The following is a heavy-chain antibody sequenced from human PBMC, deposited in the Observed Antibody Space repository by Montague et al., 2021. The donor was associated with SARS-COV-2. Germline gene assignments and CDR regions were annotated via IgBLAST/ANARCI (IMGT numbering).Heavy chain of an antibody. D-gene: IGHD2-21*01. CDR1: VFSFSQYG. V-gene: IGHV3-33*01. CDR3: AGAPSDIGGAY. CDR2: IWNDGSNK. Sequence: SLSLSCAASVFSFSQYGMHWVRQAPGKVLEWVAFIWNDGSNKDYAASVKGRFTISRDNSKNTLFLQMNSLRADDTGFYYCAGAPSDIGGAYWGQGTLVTVSS. J-gene: IGHJ4*02.